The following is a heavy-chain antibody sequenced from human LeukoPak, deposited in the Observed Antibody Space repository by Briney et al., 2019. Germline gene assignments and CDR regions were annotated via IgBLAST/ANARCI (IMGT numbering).Heavy chain of an antibody. CDR1: GGSLSSSSYY. V-gene: IGHV4-39*01. Sequence: SETLSLTCSVSGGSLSSSSYYWGWIRQAPGRGLEWIGNIYYSGSTYYSPSLKSRVTISLDTSKNQFSLKLKSVTAADTAVYYCARQFYESRSPHAKYFQQWGQGTLVTVSS. D-gene: IGHD3-22*01. J-gene: IGHJ1*01. CDR3: ARQFYESRSPHAKYFQQ. CDR2: IYYSGST.